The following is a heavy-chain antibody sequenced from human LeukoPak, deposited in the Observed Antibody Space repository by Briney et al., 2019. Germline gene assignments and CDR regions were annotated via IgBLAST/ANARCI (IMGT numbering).Heavy chain of an antibody. CDR2: IYYSGST. CDR3: ARVVGASDY. Sequence: PSETLSLTCTVSGGSISSSSYYWGWIRQPPGKGLEWIGSIYYSGSTYYNPSLKSRVTISVDTSKNQFSLKLSSVTAADTAVYYCARVVGASDYWGQGTLVTVSS. V-gene: IGHV4-39*01. D-gene: IGHD1-26*01. J-gene: IGHJ4*02. CDR1: GGSISSSSYY.